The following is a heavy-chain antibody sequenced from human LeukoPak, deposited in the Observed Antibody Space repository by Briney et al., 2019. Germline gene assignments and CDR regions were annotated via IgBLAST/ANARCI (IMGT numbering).Heavy chain of an antibody. CDR1: GGSISINSYY. V-gene: IGHV4-39*07. J-gene: IGHJ4*02. CDR2: LYFRGNT. D-gene: IGHD2-2*02. Sequence: SETLSLTCSVSGGSISINSYYWDWIRQSPGKGLEWLGSLYFRGNTYYNPSLKSRVSISVDTSKNQFSLRLNSVTAADTAVYYCARELGQLLYNYFDYWGQGTLVTVSS. CDR3: ARELGQLLYNYFDY.